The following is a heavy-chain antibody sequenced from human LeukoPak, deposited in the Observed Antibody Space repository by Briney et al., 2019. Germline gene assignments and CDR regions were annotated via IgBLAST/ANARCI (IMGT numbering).Heavy chain of an antibody. CDR1: GFSFSSYR. V-gene: IGHV3-21*01. J-gene: IGHJ4*02. D-gene: IGHD6-6*01. CDR2: ISSNNDYI. Sequence: GGSLRLSCAASGFSFSSYRMNWVRQAPGKGLEWVASISSNNDYIYYADSVKGRFTISRDNGENSLHLQMNSLRAEDAAVYYCARDLGTRKSIAFADWGQGTLVTVSS. CDR3: ARDLGTRKSIAFAD.